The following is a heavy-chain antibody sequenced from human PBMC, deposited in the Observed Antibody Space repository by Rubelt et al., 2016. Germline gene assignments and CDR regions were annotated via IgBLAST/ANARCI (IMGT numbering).Heavy chain of an antibody. V-gene: IGHV1-18*01. Sequence: QGLEWMGWISAYNGNTNYAQKLQGRVTMTTDTSTSTAYMELRSLRSDDTAVYYCARVSRRQNHYYGMDVWGQGTTVTVSS. CDR3: ARVSRRQNHYYGMDV. J-gene: IGHJ6*02. CDR2: ISAYNGNT. D-gene: IGHD1-14*01.